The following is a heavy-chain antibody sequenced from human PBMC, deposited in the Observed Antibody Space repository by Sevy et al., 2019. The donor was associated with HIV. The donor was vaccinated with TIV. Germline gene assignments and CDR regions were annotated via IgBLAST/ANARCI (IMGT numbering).Heavy chain of an antibody. D-gene: IGHD3-10*01. V-gene: IGHV4-59*13. CDR1: GGSISSYY. J-gene: IGHJ6*02. CDR3: ARGQYYYGSGSVGFGMDV. Sequence: SETLSLTCTVSGGSISSYYWSWIRQPPGKGLEWIGYIYYSGSTNYNPSLKSRVTISVDTSKNQFSLKLSSVTAADTAVYYCARGQYYYGSGSVGFGMDVWGRGTTVTVSS. CDR2: IYYSGST.